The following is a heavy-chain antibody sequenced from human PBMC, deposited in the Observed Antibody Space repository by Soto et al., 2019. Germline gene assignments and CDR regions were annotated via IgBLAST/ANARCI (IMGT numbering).Heavy chain of an antibody. Sequence: EVQLVESGGTLVQPGGSLRLSCAASGLTFSNYWMSWVRQAPGKGLEGVANIKQDGREKYYVDSVRGRFTISRDNAKNSLYLQMSSLRAEDTAVYYCTKVVGLAGQDWGQGTLVTV. CDR2: IKQDGREK. J-gene: IGHJ4*02. D-gene: IGHD6-19*01. CDR3: TKVVGLAGQD. CDR1: GLTFSNYW. V-gene: IGHV3-7*01.